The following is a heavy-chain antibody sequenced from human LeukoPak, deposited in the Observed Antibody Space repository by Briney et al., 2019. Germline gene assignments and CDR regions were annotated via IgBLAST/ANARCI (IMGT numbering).Heavy chain of an antibody. CDR1: GGSISSYY. CDR3: ASSPGGTGAFDI. Sequence: PSETLSLTCTVSGGSISSYYWSWIRQPPGKGLEWIGYIYYSGSTYYNPSLKSRVTISVDTSKNQFSLKLSSGTAADTAVYYCASSPGGTGAFDIWGQGTKVTVSS. D-gene: IGHD1-1*01. J-gene: IGHJ3*02. CDR2: IYYSGST. V-gene: IGHV4-59*01.